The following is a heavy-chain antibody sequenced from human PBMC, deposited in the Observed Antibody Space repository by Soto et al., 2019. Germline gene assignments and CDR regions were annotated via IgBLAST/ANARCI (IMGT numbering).Heavy chain of an antibody. CDR2: VHYSGTT. J-gene: IGHJ4*02. Sequence: QVHLQESGPGLVKPSETLSLTCTVSGGSISIYYWNWIRQPPGKELEWIGYVHYSGTTSYNPSVESRVTISLDTSKNQFSLRLTSVPAADTAVYYCARRWSGTDYWGQGTLVTVSS. V-gene: IGHV4-59*01. CDR1: GGSISIYY. CDR3: ARRWSGTDY. D-gene: IGHD3-10*01.